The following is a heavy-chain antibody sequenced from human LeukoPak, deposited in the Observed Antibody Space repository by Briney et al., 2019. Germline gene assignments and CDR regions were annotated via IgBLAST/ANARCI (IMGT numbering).Heavy chain of an antibody. Sequence: SETLSLTCTVSGGSISSYYWSWIRQPPGKGLEWIGYIYYSGGTNYNPSLKSRVTISVDTSKNQFSLKLSSVTAADTAVYYCARHQYSYGFFDYWGQGTLVTVSS. J-gene: IGHJ4*02. V-gene: IGHV4-59*08. CDR1: GGSISSYY. CDR3: ARHQYSYGFFDY. CDR2: IYYSGGT. D-gene: IGHD5-18*01.